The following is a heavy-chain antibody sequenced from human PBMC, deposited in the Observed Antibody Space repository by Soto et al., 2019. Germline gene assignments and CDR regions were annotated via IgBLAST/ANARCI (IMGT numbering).Heavy chain of an antibody. J-gene: IGHJ3*02. Sequence: TLSRTCPVSGGSISSGDYYWSWIRQPPGKGLEWIGYIYYSGSTYYNPSLKSRVTISVDTSKNQFSLKLSSVTAADTAVYYCAREKASSGYNAFDIWGQGTMVTVSS. D-gene: IGHD3-22*01. CDR2: IYYSGST. CDR3: AREKASSGYNAFDI. V-gene: IGHV4-30-4*01. CDR1: GGSISSGDYY.